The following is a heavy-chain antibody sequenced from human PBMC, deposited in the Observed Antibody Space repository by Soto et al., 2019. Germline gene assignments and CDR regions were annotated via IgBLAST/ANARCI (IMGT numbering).Heavy chain of an antibody. J-gene: IGHJ6*03. CDR1: GYTFTSYD. V-gene: IGHV1-8*01. CDR3: ACGRYDFWSGAHGSYYYMDV. D-gene: IGHD3-3*01. CDR2: MKPNSGNT. Sequence: ASVKVSCKASGYTFTSYDINWVRQATGQGLEWMGWMKPNSGNTGYAQKFQGRVTMTRNTSISTAYMELSSLRSEDTAVDYCACGRYDFWSGAHGSYYYMDVWGKGTTVTVSS.